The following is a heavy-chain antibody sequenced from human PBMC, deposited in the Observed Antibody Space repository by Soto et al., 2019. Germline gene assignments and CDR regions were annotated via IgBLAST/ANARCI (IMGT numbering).Heavy chain of an antibody. CDR1: GFTFSSYA. CDR3: ARTRDSSGYYYPLDY. CDR2: ISYDGSNK. V-gene: IGHV3-30-3*01. D-gene: IGHD3-22*01. J-gene: IGHJ4*02. Sequence: QVQLVESGGGVVQPGRSLRLSCAASGFTFSSYAMHWVRQAPGKGLEWVAVISYDGSNKYYADSVKGRFTIFRDNSKNTLYLQMNRLRAEDTAVYYCARTRDSSGYYYPLDYWGQGPLDTVSS.